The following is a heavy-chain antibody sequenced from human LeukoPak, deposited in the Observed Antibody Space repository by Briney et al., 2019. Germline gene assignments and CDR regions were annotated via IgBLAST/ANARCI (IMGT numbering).Heavy chain of an antibody. CDR3: ASTSIELRYFDWSPWFDY. V-gene: IGHV1-8*01. Sequence: ASVKVSCKASGYTFTNSDINWVRQATGQGLEWMGWMNPDSGNTGYAQNFQGRVTMTRNTSISTAYMELSSLRSEDTAVYYCASTSIELRYFDWSPWFDYWGQGTLVTVSS. CDR2: MNPDSGNT. J-gene: IGHJ4*02. D-gene: IGHD3-9*01. CDR1: GYTFTNSD.